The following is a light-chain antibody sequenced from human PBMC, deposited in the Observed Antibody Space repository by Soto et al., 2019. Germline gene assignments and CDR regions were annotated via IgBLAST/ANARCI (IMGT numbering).Light chain of an antibody. CDR3: QRYDKLPAIT. V-gene: IGKV1-33*01. CDR2: DAL. J-gene: IGKJ3*01. Sequence: DIQMTQSPSSLSASVGDRVTITCQARQDISNHLNWYQQKPGKAPKLLIYDALNLQTGVPSRFSGRRPGTEFTFTISSLQPEDIATYYCQRYDKLPAITSGPGTKVDIK. CDR1: QDISNH.